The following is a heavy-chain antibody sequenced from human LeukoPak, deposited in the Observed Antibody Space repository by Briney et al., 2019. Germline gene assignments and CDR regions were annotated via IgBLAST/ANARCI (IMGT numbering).Heavy chain of an antibody. CDR3: ARDDYDILTGYGN. V-gene: IGHV3-66*01. CDR2: IYSGGST. D-gene: IGHD3-9*01. Sequence: QSGGSLRLSCAASGFTVSSNYMSWVRQAPGKGLEWVSVIYSGGSTYYADSVKGRFTISRDNSKNTLYLQMNSLRAEDTAVYYCARDDYDILTGYGNWGQGTLVTVSS. CDR1: GFTVSSNY. J-gene: IGHJ4*02.